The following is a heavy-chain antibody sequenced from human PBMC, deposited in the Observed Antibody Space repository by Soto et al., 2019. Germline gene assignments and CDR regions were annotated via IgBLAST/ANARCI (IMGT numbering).Heavy chain of an antibody. D-gene: IGHD3-10*01. V-gene: IGHV3-30-3*01. CDR1: GFTFSSYA. Sequence: QVQLVESGGGVVQPGRSLRLSCAASGFTFSSYAIHWVRQAPGKGLEWVAVISYDGCNKYYADSVKGRFTISRDNSKNTLYLQMNSLRAEDTAVYYCARDPMGRYYGSGSYYFDYWGQGTLVTVSS. CDR3: ARDPMGRYYGSGSYYFDY. J-gene: IGHJ4*02. CDR2: ISYDGCNK.